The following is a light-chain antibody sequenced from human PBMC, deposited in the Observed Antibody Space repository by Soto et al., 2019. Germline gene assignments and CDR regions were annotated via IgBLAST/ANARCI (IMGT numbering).Light chain of an antibody. J-gene: IGKJ1*01. CDR3: QQYYSYRT. V-gene: IGKV1-8*01. CDR1: QGISSY. Sequence: AIRMTQSPSSFSESTGDRVTITCRASQGISSYLAWYQQKPGKAPKLLIYAASTLQSGVPSRFSGSGSGTDFTLTISCLQSEDFATYYCQQYYSYRTFGQGTKV. CDR2: AAS.